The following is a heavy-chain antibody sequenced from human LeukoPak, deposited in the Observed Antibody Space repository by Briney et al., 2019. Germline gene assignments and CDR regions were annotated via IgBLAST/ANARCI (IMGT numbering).Heavy chain of an antibody. Sequence: GGSLRLSCAASGFTFNTYGMHWVRQAPGKGLEWVAVISYDGTNEYYGDSVKGRFTISRDNPRNTLYLQMNSLRAEDTAVYYCAKTYFDYNRPNYYYGMVVWGQGTTVTVS. D-gene: IGHD3-9*01. CDR2: ISYDGTNE. CDR1: GFTFNTYG. J-gene: IGHJ6*02. V-gene: IGHV3-30*18. CDR3: AKTYFDYNRPNYYYGMVV.